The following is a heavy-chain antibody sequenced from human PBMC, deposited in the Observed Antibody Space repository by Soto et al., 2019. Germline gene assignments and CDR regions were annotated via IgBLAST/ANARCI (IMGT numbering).Heavy chain of an antibody. CDR1: GFTFSSYG. Sequence: GGSLRLSCAASGFTFSSYGMHWGRQAPGKGLAWVAVIWYDGSNKYYADSVKGRFTISRDNSKNTLYLQMNSLRAEDTAVYYCAREGIDCSSTSCTRSRYYYYYGMDVWGQGTTVTV. CDR3: AREGIDCSSTSCTRSRYYYYYGMDV. D-gene: IGHD2-2*01. J-gene: IGHJ6*02. CDR2: IWYDGSNK. V-gene: IGHV3-33*01.